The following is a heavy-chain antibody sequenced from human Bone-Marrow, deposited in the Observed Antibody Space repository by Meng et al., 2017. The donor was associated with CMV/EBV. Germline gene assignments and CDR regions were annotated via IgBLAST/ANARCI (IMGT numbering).Heavy chain of an antibody. V-gene: IGHV1-8*01. D-gene: IGHD5-18*01. CDR1: GYTFTSYD. J-gene: IGHJ6*02. CDR2: MNPNSGNT. Sequence: ASVKVSCKASGYTFTSYDINWVRQATGQGLEWMGWMNPNSGNTGYAQKFQGRVTMTRTTSISTAYMELSRLRSDDTAVYYCARGTAMAYGMDVGGQGTTVTVSS. CDR3: ARGTAMAYGMDV.